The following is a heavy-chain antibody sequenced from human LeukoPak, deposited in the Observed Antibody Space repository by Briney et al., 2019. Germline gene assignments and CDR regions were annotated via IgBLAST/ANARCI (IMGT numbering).Heavy chain of an antibody. Sequence: VSVKVSCKASGYTFTGYYMHWVRQAPGQGLEWMGWINPNSGGTNYAQKFQGRVTMTTDTSTSTAYMELRSLRSDDTAVYYCARDDVAARRSFDYWGQGTLVTVSS. CDR2: INPNSGGT. CDR1: GYTFTGYY. J-gene: IGHJ4*02. D-gene: IGHD6-6*01. CDR3: ARDDVAARRSFDY. V-gene: IGHV1-2*02.